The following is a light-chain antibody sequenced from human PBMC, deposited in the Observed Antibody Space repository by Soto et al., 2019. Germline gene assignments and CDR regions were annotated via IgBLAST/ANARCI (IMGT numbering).Light chain of an antibody. CDR1: QSVSSD. V-gene: IGKV3D-15*01. Sequence: EIVMTQSPATLSVSPGERATLSCRASQSVSSDLAWYQQKPGQAPRLLIYGASNRATGIPARFSGSGSGTDFTLTISRLEPEDFAVYYCQQYGHSPRTFGQGTKVDIK. CDR2: GAS. J-gene: IGKJ1*01. CDR3: QQYGHSPRT.